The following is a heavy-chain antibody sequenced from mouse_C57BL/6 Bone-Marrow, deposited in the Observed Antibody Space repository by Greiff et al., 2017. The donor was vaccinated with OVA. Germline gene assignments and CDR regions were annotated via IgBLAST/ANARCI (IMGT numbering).Heavy chain of an antibody. D-gene: IGHD2-5*01. CDR3: ATDYSNHGDYAMDY. CDR1: GYTFTSYG. Sequence: EVQGVESGAELVRPGSSVKMSCKTSGYTFTSYGINWVKQRPGQGLEWIGYIYIGNGYTEYNEKFKGKATLTSDTSSSTAYMQLSSLTSEDSAIYFCATDYSNHGDYAMDYWGQGTSVTVSS. V-gene: IGHV1-58*01. J-gene: IGHJ4*01. CDR2: IYIGNGYT.